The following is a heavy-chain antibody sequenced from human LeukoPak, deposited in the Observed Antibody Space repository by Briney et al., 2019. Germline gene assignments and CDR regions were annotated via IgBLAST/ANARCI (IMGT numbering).Heavy chain of an antibody. J-gene: IGHJ6*02. Sequence: GALRLLCAPSGFPFNSYAMHWAPRAPGEGREGGAVISYDGSNKYYADSVKGRFTISRDNSKNTLYLQMNSLRAEDTAVYYCARGITIFGVALYGMDVWGQGTTVTVSS. CDR1: GFPFNSYA. CDR3: ARGITIFGVALYGMDV. CDR2: ISYDGSNK. V-gene: IGHV3-30-3*01. D-gene: IGHD3-3*01.